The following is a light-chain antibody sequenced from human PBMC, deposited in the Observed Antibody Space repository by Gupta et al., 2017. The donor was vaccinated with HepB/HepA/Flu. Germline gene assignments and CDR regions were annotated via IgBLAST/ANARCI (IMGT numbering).Light chain of an antibody. CDR3: QAWHSGAVI. CDR2: HDT. V-gene: IGLV3-1*01. CDR1: KLGDKY. J-gene: IGLJ2*01. Sequence: SYEVIQPPSVSVSPGQTASITCSGDKLGDKYVSWYQQKPGQSPVLVIYHDTKRPSDIPERFSGSNSGNTATLTISGTQAMDEADYYCQAWHSGAVIFGGGTKLTVL.